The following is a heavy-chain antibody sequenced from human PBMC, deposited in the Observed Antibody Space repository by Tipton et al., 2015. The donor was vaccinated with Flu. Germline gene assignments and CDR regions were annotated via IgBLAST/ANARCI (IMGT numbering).Heavy chain of an antibody. J-gene: IGHJ4*02. CDR1: GFTFSSYG. Sequence: RSLRLSCAASGFTFSSYGMHWVRQAPGKGLEWVAVIWYDGSNKYYADSVKGRFTISRDNSKNTLYLQMNSLRAEDTAVYYCARDQYPLAAAGFGYWGQGTLVTVSS. D-gene: IGHD6-13*01. CDR3: ARDQYPLAAAGFGY. CDR2: IWYDGSNK. V-gene: IGHV3-33*01.